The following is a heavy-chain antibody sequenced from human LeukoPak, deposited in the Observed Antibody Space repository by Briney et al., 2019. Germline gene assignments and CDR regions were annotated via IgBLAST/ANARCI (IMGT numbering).Heavy chain of an antibody. CDR1: GFTFSSYS. Sequence: PGGSLRLSCAASGFTFSSYSMNWVRQAPGKGLEWVSSISSSSSYIYYADSVKGRFTISRDNAKDSLHLQMNSLRAEDTAVYYCAKERTDAFDIWGQGTMVTVSS. V-gene: IGHV3-21*04. CDR2: ISSSSSYI. CDR3: AKERTDAFDI. J-gene: IGHJ3*02.